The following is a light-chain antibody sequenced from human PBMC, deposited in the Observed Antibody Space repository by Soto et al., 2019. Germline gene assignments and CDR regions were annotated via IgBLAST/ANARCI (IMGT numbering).Light chain of an antibody. CDR2: GAS. CDR1: QSVTTQ. Sequence: IVLTQSPGTLSLSPGERATLSCRASQSVTTQLAWYQQKPGQAPRLIIHGASSRATGIPARFSGSGSGTDFTLTISRLEPEDFAVYYCQQYGSSPQTFGQGTKVDI. CDR3: QQYGSSPQT. V-gene: IGKV3-20*01. J-gene: IGKJ1*01.